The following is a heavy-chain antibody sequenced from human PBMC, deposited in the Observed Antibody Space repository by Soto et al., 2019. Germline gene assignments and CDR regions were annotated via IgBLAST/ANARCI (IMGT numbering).Heavy chain of an antibody. D-gene: IGHD6-6*01. CDR3: ARDQTQGSSSLYYYGMEV. J-gene: IGHJ6*04. Sequence: GGSLRLSCAASGFTFSSYSMNWVRQAPGKGLEWVSSISSSSYIYYADSVKGRFTISRDNAKNSLYLQMNSLRAEDTAVYYCARDQTQGSSSLYYYGMEVWGKGTTGTVSA. CDR2: ISSSSYI. V-gene: IGHV3-21*01. CDR1: GFTFSSYS.